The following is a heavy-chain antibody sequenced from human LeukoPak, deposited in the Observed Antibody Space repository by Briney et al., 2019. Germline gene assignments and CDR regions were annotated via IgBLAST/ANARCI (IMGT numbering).Heavy chain of an antibody. CDR2: INHSGST. V-gene: IGHV4-34*01. CDR3: ARQWRYRDIVATMGFDY. D-gene: IGHD5-12*01. CDR1: GGSFSGYY. Sequence: SETLSLTCAVYGGSFSGYYWSWIRQPPGKGLEWIGEINHSGSTNYNPSLKSRVTISVDTSKNQFSLKLSSVTAADTAVYYCARQWRYRDIVATMGFDYWGQGTLVTVSS. J-gene: IGHJ4*02.